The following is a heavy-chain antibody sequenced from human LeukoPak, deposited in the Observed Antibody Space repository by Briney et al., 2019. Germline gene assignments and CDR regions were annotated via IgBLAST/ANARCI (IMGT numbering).Heavy chain of an antibody. V-gene: IGHV3-23*01. CDR3: ARDPNGDYVGAFDM. CDR2: IRGAGGGA. CDR1: GFIFSDYA. Sequence: GGSLRLSCTASGFIFSDYAMMWVRQSPGKGPEWVAAIRGAGGGASYADSVRGRFTISRDNSKYTLFLQMNSLRAEDTAVYYCARDPNGDYVGAFDMWGPGTMVTVSS. D-gene: IGHD4-17*01. J-gene: IGHJ3*02.